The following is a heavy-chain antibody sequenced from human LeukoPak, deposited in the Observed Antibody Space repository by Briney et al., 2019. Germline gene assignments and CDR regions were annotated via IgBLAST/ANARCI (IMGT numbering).Heavy chain of an antibody. CDR2: IYSGGRT. CDR1: GFTLSSNC. Sequence: PGGSPRLSCAASGFTLSSNCMSCVRQGPGKGLEWVSIIYSGGRTYCADSVKGRFTTSRDNSKNTLYLQMSSLRAEDTAVYYCAMCTAVNGTVYWGQGTPVTVSS. D-gene: IGHD6-13*01. CDR3: AMCTAVNGTVY. V-gene: IGHV3-66*01. J-gene: IGHJ4*02.